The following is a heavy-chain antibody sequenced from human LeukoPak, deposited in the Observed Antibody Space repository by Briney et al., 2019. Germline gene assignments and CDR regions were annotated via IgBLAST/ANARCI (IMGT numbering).Heavy chain of an antibody. CDR2: IYYSGST. CDR3: ARASVVVVPAAIAPFDY. D-gene: IGHD2-2*02. J-gene: IGHJ4*02. CDR1: GGSISSGGYY. Sequence: SETLSLTCTVSGGSISSGGYYWSWIRQHPGKGLEWIGYIYYSGSTYYNPSLKSRVTISVDTSKNQFSLKLSSVTAADTAVYYCARASVVVVPAAIAPFDYWGQGTLVTVSS. V-gene: IGHV4-31*03.